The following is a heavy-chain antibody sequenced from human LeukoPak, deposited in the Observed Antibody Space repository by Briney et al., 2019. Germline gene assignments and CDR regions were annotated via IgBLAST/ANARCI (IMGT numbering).Heavy chain of an antibody. CDR2: TSSSGSNT. V-gene: IGHV3-48*03. J-gene: IGHJ4*02. Sequence: GGSLRLSCAASGFTFSNYEMNWVRQAPGKGLEWVSYTSSSGSNTYYADSVKGRFTISRDNAKNSLYLQMNSLRAEDTAVYYCARPRYHFDYWGQGTLVTVSS. CDR3: ARPRYHFDY. D-gene: IGHD1-1*01. CDR1: GFTFSNYE.